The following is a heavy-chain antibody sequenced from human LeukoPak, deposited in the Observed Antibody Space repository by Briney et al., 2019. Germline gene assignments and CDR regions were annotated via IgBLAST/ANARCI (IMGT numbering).Heavy chain of an antibody. CDR1: GGSFSGYY. Sequence: PSETLSLTCAVCGGSFSGYYWSWIRQPPGKGLEWIGETNHSGSTNYTPSLKNGVTISVDTSKNQSSLKLSSVTAADTAVYYCARGPLGVVLMDVWGKGTTVTVSS. D-gene: IGHD3-3*01. J-gene: IGHJ6*03. CDR3: ARGPLGVVLMDV. CDR2: TNHSGST. V-gene: IGHV4-34*01.